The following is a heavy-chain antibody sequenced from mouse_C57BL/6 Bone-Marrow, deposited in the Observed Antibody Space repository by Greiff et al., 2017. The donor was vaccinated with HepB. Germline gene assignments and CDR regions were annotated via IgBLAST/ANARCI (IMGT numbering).Heavy chain of an antibody. CDR3: ARDYDYYGEGFAY. D-gene: IGHD2-4*01. CDR2: IDPSDSYT. CDR1: GYTFTSYW. Sequence: QVQLQQPGAELVMPGASVKLSCKASGYTFTSYWMHWVKQRPGQGLEWIGEIDPSDSYTNYNQKFKGKSTLTVDKSSSTAYMQLSSLTSEDSAVYYCARDYDYYGEGFAYWGQGTLVTVSA. V-gene: IGHV1-69*01. J-gene: IGHJ3*01.